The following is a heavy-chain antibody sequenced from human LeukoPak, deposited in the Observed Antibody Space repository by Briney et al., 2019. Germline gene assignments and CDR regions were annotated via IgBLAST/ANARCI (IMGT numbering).Heavy chain of an antibody. Sequence: SETLSLTCTVSGGSISSGDYYWSWIRQPPGKGLEWIGYIYYSGSTYYNPSLKSRVTISVDTSKNQFSLKLSSVTAADTAVYCCARVKKTTVAFWGQGTLVTVSS. CDR2: IYYSGST. J-gene: IGHJ4*02. CDR3: ARVKKTTVAF. CDR1: GGSISSGDYY. D-gene: IGHD4-23*01. V-gene: IGHV4-30-4*08.